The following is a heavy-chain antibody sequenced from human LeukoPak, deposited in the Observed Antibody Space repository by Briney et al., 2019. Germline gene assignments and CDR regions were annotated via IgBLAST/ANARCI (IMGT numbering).Heavy chain of an antibody. CDR2: ISGSGGST. J-gene: IGHJ1*01. CDR3: AKDPGRSSGWYRRWYFQH. V-gene: IGHV3-23*01. CDR1: RFTFSSYA. D-gene: IGHD6-19*01. Sequence: GGSLRLSCTASRFTFSSYAMSWVRQAPGKGLEWVSAISGSGGSTYYADSVKGRFTISRDNSKNTLYLQMNSLRAEDTAVYYCAKDPGRSSGWYRRWYFQHWGQGTLVTVSS.